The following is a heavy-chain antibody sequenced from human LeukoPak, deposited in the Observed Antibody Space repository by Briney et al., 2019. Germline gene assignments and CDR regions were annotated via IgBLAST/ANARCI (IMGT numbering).Heavy chain of an antibody. D-gene: IGHD2-2*01. Sequence: GGSQRLLCAASGFTFRSYAMIWVRQAPGKALECVSAISCSGGSTYYADCVKSRFTISRDNSKNTLYLQMNSLRAEDTALYYCAKDLERISIVVVPAATPYWGQGTMVTVSS. CDR1: GFTFRSYA. J-gene: IGHJ4*02. CDR3: AKDLERISIVVVPAATPY. V-gene: IGHV3-23*01. CDR2: ISCSGGST.